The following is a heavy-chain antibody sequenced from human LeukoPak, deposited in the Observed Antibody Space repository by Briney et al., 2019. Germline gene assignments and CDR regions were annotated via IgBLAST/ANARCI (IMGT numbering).Heavy chain of an antibody. D-gene: IGHD4-17*01. V-gene: IGHV2-70*01. CDR3: ARYLYGDFASYFDY. CDR1: GFSLSTSGMC. J-gene: IGHJ4*02. Sequence: SGPTLVNPTRTLTLTCTFSGFSLSTSGMCVSWIRQPPGKALEWLALIDWDDNRYYNTSLKTRLTISKDTSKSQVVLTMTNVDPVDTATYYCARYLYGDFASYFDYWGQGTLVTVSS. CDR2: IDWDDNR.